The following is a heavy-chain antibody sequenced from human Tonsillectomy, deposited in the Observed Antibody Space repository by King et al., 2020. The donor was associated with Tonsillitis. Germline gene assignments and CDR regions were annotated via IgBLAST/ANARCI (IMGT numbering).Heavy chain of an antibody. CDR2: IYTSGST. CDR1: GGSISTGSYY. CDR3: AKEPPVAVDY. D-gene: IGHD6-19*01. Sequence: QLQESGPGLVKPSQTLSLTCTVSGGSISTGSYYWSWIRQPAGRGLEWIGRIYTSGSTSYNPSLKSRVTISVDTSKNQFSLKLSSVTAAATAVYYCAKEPPVAVDYCGQGTLVTVAS. V-gene: IGHV4-61*02. J-gene: IGHJ4*02.